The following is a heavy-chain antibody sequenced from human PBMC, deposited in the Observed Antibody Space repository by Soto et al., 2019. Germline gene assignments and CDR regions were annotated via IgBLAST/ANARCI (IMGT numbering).Heavy chain of an antibody. J-gene: IGHJ5*02. D-gene: IGHD3-22*01. CDR2: ISNTGGGT. CDR1: GVTFSSYA. CDR3: AVGRHKTSGSNTWFDP. V-gene: IGHV3-23*01. Sequence: PVGSLRLSCAASGVTFSSYAMNWVRQAPGKGLEWVSTISNTGGGTFYAGSVRGRFTISRDNSNNTLYLQMRRLRADDSAIYFCAVGRHKTSGSNTWFDPWGRGTQVTVSS.